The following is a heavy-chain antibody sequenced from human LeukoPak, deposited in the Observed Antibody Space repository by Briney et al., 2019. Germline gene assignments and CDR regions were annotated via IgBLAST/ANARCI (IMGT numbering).Heavy chain of an antibody. CDR1: GYTFTSYY. V-gene: IGHV1-46*01. CDR2: INPSGGST. CDR3: ARVRRAYCGGDCYFDY. Sequence: ASVKVSCKASGYTFTSYYMHWVRQVPGQGLEWMGIINPSGGSTSYAQKFQGRVTMTRDTSTSTVYMELSSLRSEDTAVYYCARVRRAYCGGDCYFDYWGQGTLVTVSS. D-gene: IGHD2-21*02. J-gene: IGHJ4*02.